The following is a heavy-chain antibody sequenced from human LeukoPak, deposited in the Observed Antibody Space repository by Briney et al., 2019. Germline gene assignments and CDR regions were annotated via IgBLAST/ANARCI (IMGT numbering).Heavy chain of an antibody. CDR2: ISFDGTNK. V-gene: IGHV3-30*10. CDR1: GFTFSSYA. D-gene: IGHD5-24*01. Sequence: GGSLRLSCAASGFTFSSYAMHWVRQATGKGLEWVAVISFDGTNKYYTDSVKGRFSISRDNSKNTLYLEMDSLRAEDTAVYYCAKSGERWQQFWYYDNWGQGTFITVSS. J-gene: IGHJ4*02. CDR3: AKSGERWQQFWYYDN.